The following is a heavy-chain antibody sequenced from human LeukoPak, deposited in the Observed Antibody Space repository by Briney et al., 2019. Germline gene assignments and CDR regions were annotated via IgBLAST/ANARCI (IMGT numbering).Heavy chain of an antibody. CDR1: GFTFSSYA. V-gene: IGHV3-23*01. Sequence: PGGSLRLSCAASGFTFSSYAMSWVRQAPGKGLEWVSAISGSGGGTYYADSVKGRFTIPRDNSKNTLYLQMNSLRAEDTAVYYCANSASIAVAGTPDDYWGQGILVTVSS. J-gene: IGHJ4*02. CDR2: ISGSGGGT. D-gene: IGHD6-19*01. CDR3: ANSASIAVAGTPDDY.